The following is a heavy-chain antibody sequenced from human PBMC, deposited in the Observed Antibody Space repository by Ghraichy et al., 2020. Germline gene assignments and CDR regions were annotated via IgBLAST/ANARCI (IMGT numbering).Heavy chain of an antibody. D-gene: IGHD3-10*01. V-gene: IGHV1-3*01. Sequence: ASVKVSCKASGYTFTKYDMHWVRQAAGQRLEWMGWINAGKGNTKYSQKFQDRITITRDTSASTAYMELSSLRSEDTAVYYCARAVSMWFGELFDYWGQGTLVTVSS. CDR2: INAGKGNT. J-gene: IGHJ4*02. CDR3: ARAVSMWFGELFDY. CDR1: GYTFTKYD.